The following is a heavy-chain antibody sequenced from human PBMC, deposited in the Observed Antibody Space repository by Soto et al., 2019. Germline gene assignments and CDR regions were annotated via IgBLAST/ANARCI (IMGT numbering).Heavy chain of an antibody. V-gene: IGHV1-69*13. CDR2: IIPIFGTT. CDR3: ARVAYTSRATHWFDC. J-gene: IGHJ5*01. CDR1: GGTFTNYA. Sequence: GASVKVSCKASGGTFTNYAVSWVRQAPGQGLEWMGDIIPIFGTTNYAQKFQGRVTIAADESTSTGYMELTNLRSEDTALCYCARVAYTSRATHWFDCWGQGTLVTVSS. D-gene: IGHD3-16*01.